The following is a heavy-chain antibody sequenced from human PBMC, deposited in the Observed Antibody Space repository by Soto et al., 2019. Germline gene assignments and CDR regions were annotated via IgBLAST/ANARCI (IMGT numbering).Heavy chain of an antibody. J-gene: IGHJ3*02. CDR2: IYYSGST. V-gene: IGHV4-59*08. CDR3: ARRRVVVVAATRGDALDI. CDR1: GGSISSYY. D-gene: IGHD2-15*01. Sequence: ETLSLTCTISGGSISSYYWTWIRQPPGQGLEWIGYIYYSGSTKYNPSLESRVTISLDTSKNQFSLRLSSVTAADTAVYYCARRRVVVVAATRGDALDIWGQGTMVTVSS.